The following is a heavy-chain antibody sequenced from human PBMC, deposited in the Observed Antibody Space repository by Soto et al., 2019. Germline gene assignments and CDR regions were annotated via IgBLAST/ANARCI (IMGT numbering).Heavy chain of an antibody. CDR1: GYTFTSYA. CDR3: VREPIITMIVVVITASSPYYGMDV. CDR2: INAGNGNT. D-gene: IGHD3-22*01. J-gene: IGHJ6*02. Sequence: ASVKVSCKASGYTFTSYAMHWVRQAPGQRLEWMGWINAGNGNTKYSQKFQGRVTITRDTSASTAYMELSSLRSEDTAVYYCVREPIITMIVVVITASSPYYGMDVWGQGTTVTVSS. V-gene: IGHV1-3*01.